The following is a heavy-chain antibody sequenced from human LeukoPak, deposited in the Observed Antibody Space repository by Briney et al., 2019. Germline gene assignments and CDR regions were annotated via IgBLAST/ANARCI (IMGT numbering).Heavy chain of an antibody. CDR2: INPNSGGT. J-gene: IGHJ3*02. D-gene: IGHD3-22*01. CDR1: GYTFTCYY. CDR3: ARGTSGTAYYDSSGGAFDI. V-gene: IGHV1-2*02. Sequence: GASVKVSCKASGYTFTCYYMHWVRQAPGQGLEWMGWINPNSGGTNYAQKFQGRVTMTRDTSISTAYMELSSLRSEDMAVYYCARGTSGTAYYDSSGGAFDIWGQGTMVTVSS.